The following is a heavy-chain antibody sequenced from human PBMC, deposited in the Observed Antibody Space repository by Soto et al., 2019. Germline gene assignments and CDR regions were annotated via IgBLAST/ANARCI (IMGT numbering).Heavy chain of an antibody. J-gene: IGHJ5*02. D-gene: IGHD2-15*01. V-gene: IGHV4-39*01. CDR2: IYYNGST. CDR3: ARQRVIPATPTNWFDP. CDR1: GGSVSSRSYF. Sequence: QVQVQESGPGLVKPSDTLSLTCTVSGGSVSSRSYFWGWIRQPPGKGLEWIGTIYYNGSTYYNPSLKSRVTLSVDTPKNQFSLKLTSVTASDTAVYYCARQRVIPATPTNWFDPWGQGTLVTVSS.